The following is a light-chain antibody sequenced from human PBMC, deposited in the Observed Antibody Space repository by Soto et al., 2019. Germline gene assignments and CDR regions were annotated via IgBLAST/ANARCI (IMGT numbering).Light chain of an antibody. CDR1: QTVITY. CDR3: QQSPSTPALT. J-gene: IGKJ4*01. V-gene: IGKV1-39*01. CDR2: AAS. Sequence: DIQMTQSPSSLSASVGDRVTITCRASQTVITYLNWYQQKPGKAPKLLIYAASSLQSGVPSRFSGSGSGTDFTLTISSLQTEDFANYYCQQSPSTPALTFGGGTKVDIK.